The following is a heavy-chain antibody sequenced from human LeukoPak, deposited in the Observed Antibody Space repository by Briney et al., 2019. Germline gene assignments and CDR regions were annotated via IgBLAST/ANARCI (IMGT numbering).Heavy chain of an antibody. CDR2: INPNSGGT. D-gene: IGHD1-7*01. J-gene: IGHJ5*02. Sequence: RASVTVSCTASGYTFTGYYMHWVRQAPGQGLEWMGWINPNSGGTNYAQKFQGRVTMTRDTSISTAYMELSRLRSDDTAVYYCARATGTTVPYWFDPWGQGTLVTVSS. CDR1: GYTFTGYY. CDR3: ARATGTTVPYWFDP. V-gene: IGHV1-2*02.